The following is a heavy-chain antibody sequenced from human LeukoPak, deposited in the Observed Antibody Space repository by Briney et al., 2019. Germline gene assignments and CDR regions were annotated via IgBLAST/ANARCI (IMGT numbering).Heavy chain of an antibody. Sequence: GGSLRPSCAASGFTFSSYSMNWVRQAPGKGLEWVSYISSSSSTIYYADSVKGRFTISRDNAKNSLYLQMNSLRAEDTAVYYCARDPCSSGYCSYFDYWGQGTLVTVSS. V-gene: IGHV3-48*01. CDR1: GFTFSSYS. CDR3: ARDPCSSGYCSYFDY. D-gene: IGHD3-22*01. CDR2: ISSSSSTI. J-gene: IGHJ4*02.